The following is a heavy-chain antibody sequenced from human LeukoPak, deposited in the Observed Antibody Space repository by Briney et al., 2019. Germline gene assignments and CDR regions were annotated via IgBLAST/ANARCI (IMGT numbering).Heavy chain of an antibody. CDR2: IYPRDSDT. CDR1: GCSFTSYW. CDR3: ARRPITMVRGVPGWFDP. D-gene: IGHD3-10*01. J-gene: IGHJ5*02. V-gene: IGHV5-51*01. Sequence: GESLKISCKGSGCSFTSYWIGWVRQMPGKGLEWMGIIYPRDSDTRYSPSFQGQVTISADKSISTAYLQWSSLKASDTAMYYCARRPITMVRGVPGWFDPWGQGTLVTVSS.